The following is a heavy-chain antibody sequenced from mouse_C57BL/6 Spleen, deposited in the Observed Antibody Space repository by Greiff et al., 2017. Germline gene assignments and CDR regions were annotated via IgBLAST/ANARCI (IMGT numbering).Heavy chain of an antibody. Sequence: EVKLVESGGGLVQPGGSMKLSCVASGFTFSNYWMNWVRQSPEKGLEWVAQIRLKSDNYATHYAESVKGRFTISREDSKSSVYLQMNNLRAEDTGIYYCPGSWDYAMDYWGQGTSVTVSS. J-gene: IGHJ4*01. V-gene: IGHV6-3*01. CDR1: GFTFSNYW. CDR2: IRLKSDNYAT. CDR3: PGSWDYAMDY.